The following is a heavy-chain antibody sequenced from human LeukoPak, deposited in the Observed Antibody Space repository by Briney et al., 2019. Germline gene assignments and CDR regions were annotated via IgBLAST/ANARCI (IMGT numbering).Heavy chain of an antibody. CDR2: INHSGST. CDR3: ASPYGSGSYVGY. CDR1: GGSFSGYY. D-gene: IGHD3-10*01. Sequence: SETLSLTCAVYGGSFSGYYLSWIRQPPGKGLEWIGEINHSGSTNYNPSLKSRVTISVDTSKNQFSLKLSSVTAADTAVYYCASPYGSGSYVGYWGQGTLVTVSS. J-gene: IGHJ4*02. V-gene: IGHV4-34*01.